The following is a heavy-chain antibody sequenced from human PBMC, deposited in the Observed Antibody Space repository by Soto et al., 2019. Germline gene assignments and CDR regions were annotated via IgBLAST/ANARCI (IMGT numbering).Heavy chain of an antibody. CDR3: ARPGSYSDLDYDYYGMDV. J-gene: IGHJ6*02. D-gene: IGHD1-26*01. Sequence: GESLKISCKGSGYSFTSYWIGWVRQMPGKGLEWMGIIYPGDSDTRYSPSFQGQVTISADKSISTAYLQWSSLKASDTAMYYCARPGSYSDLDYDYYGMDVWGQRTTVTVSS. V-gene: IGHV5-51*01. CDR1: GYSFTSYW. CDR2: IYPGDSDT.